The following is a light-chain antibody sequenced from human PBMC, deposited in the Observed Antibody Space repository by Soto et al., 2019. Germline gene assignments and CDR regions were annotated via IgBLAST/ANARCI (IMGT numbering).Light chain of an antibody. Sequence: DTQMTQSHSTLSASVGDRVTITCRASQSVSMWLAWFQQKPGKAPRLLIYGVSDLESGVPSRFSGSGSRTEFTLTNSSLQPEDAATYYCQQYNTYLTWTFGQGTKVEIK. CDR1: QSVSMW. J-gene: IGKJ1*01. V-gene: IGKV1-5*01. CDR2: GVS. CDR3: QQYNTYLTWT.